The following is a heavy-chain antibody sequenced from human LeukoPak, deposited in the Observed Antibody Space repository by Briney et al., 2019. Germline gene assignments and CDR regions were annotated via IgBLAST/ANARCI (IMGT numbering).Heavy chain of an antibody. CDR1: GFTFSSFA. CDR3: ASGDCSGGYCCLDS. Sequence: GGSLRLSCAASGFTFSSFAIHWVRQAPGKGLEWVAVITYDGIHKHYADSVKGRFTISRDNSKNFPYLQVVSLTVEDSAVYYCASGDCSGGYCCLDSWGRGTLVTVSS. V-gene: IGHV3-30-3*01. D-gene: IGHD2-15*01. J-gene: IGHJ4*02. CDR2: ITYDGIHK.